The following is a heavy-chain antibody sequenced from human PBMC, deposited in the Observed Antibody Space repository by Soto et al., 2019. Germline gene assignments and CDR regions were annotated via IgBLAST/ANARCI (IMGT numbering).Heavy chain of an antibody. Sequence: QVQLQESGPGLVKPSQTLSLTCTVSGGSISSGGYYWSWIRQHPGKGLEWIGYIYYSGSTYYNPSLKSRVTISLDTYKNQSSLKLSSVTAADTAVYYCARGGYDFWSGYLSDYYYYGMDVWGQGSTVTVSS. CDR3: ARGGYDFWSGYLSDYYYYGMDV. CDR2: IYYSGST. V-gene: IGHV4-31*03. J-gene: IGHJ6*02. D-gene: IGHD3-3*01. CDR1: GGSISSGGYY.